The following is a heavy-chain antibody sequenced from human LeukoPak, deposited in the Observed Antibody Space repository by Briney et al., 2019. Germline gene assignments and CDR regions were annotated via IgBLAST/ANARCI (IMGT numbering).Heavy chain of an antibody. V-gene: IGHV3-21*01. CDR2: ISISSMNI. J-gene: IGHJ4*02. CDR3: ARDPDSSGYYYSYFDY. Sequence: GGSLRLSCAASGFTFSSYNMNWVRQAPGKGLEWVSYISISSMNIYYVDSVKGRFTISRDNAKNSLYLQMNSLRAEDTAVYYCARDPDSSGYYYSYFDYWGLGTLVTVSS. D-gene: IGHD3-22*01. CDR1: GFTFSSYN.